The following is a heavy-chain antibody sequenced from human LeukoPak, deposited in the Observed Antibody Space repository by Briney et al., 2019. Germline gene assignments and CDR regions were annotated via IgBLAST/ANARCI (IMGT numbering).Heavy chain of an antibody. Sequence: GGSLRLSCSASGFIFTTYAMYWVRQAPGKGLEFVSVVNGNGDTTYYTDSVKGRFTISRDNSKNTLYLQMSSLRAEDTAVYYCVGDQVDDTGYLRWGQGTRVTVSA. CDR1: GFIFTTYA. V-gene: IGHV3-64D*06. J-gene: IGHJ4*02. D-gene: IGHD3-9*01. CDR3: VGDQVDDTGYLR. CDR2: VNGNGDTT.